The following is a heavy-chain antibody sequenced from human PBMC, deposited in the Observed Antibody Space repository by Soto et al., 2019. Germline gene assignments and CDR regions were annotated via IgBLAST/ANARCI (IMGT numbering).Heavy chain of an antibody. J-gene: IGHJ6*02. V-gene: IGHV4-31*03. CDR3: VGTMDEYYYGVDV. CDR2: ISYRGNT. D-gene: IGHD3-3*01. Sequence: SETLSLTCTVSGRSIRTGGYYWNWIRQHPGKGLEWIGHISYRGNTYYNPSLESRVTISVEVSKNHFSLKLSSVTAADTGVYYGVGTMDEYYYGVDVWGQGTTVT. CDR1: GRSIRTGGYY.